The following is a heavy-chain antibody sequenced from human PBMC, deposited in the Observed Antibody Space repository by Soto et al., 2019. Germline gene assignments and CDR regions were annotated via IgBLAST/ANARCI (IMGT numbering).Heavy chain of an antibody. CDR3: AKDPPSEKLQPDYGMDV. V-gene: IGHV3-23*01. D-gene: IGHD2-15*01. CDR2: ISGSGRST. CDR1: GPTFSTSA. J-gene: IGHJ6*02. Sequence: PGGSLRLSCVASGPTFSTSAISWVRQAPGKGLEWVSLISGSGRSTDYADSVKGRFTISRDNSKNTVYLQMNFLRVEDTAVYYCAKDPPSEKLQPDYGMDVWGQGTTVTVYS.